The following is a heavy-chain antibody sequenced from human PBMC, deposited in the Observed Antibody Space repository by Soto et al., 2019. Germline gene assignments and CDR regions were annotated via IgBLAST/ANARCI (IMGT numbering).Heavy chain of an antibody. V-gene: IGHV4-39*01. D-gene: IGHD6-13*01. Sequence: PSETLSLTCTVSGGSISSSSYYWGWIRQPPGKGLEWIGSIYYSGSTYYNPSLKSRVTISVDTSKNQFSLKLSSVTAADTAVYYCAVPYSSSWYHIEIHYCGQGTLVTVSS. CDR1: GGSISSSSYY. CDR3: AVPYSSSWYHIEIHY. CDR2: IYYSGST. J-gene: IGHJ4*02.